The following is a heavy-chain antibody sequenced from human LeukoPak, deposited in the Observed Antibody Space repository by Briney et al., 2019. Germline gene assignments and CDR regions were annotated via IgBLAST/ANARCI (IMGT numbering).Heavy chain of an antibody. CDR1: GGTFSSYA. D-gene: IGHD1-26*01. CDR2: VNPNSGNT. Sequence: ASVKVSCKASGGTFSSYAINWVRQATGQGLEWMGWVNPNSGNTGYAQKFQGRVTITRNTSISTAYMELSSLRSEDTAVYYCARRGTRYSGSYFWFDPWGQGTLVTVSS. J-gene: IGHJ5*02. CDR3: ARRGTRYSGSYFWFDP. V-gene: IGHV1-8*03.